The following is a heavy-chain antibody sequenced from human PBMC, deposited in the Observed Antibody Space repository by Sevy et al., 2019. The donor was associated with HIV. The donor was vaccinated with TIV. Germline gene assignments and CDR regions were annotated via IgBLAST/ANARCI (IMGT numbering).Heavy chain of an antibody. CDR3: ARSEASNIVARPLYFFDY. D-gene: IGHD5-12*01. J-gene: IGHJ4*02. CDR1: GGSIGSSLYY. Sequence: SETLSLTCSVSGGSIGSSLYYWGWIRQPSGKGLEWIGSIYYTGNTSYNSSLRSRVTISVDSSKNQFSLRLSSVTAADTAIYFCARSEASNIVARPLYFFDYWGQGALVTVSS. CDR2: IYYTGNT. V-gene: IGHV4-39*01.